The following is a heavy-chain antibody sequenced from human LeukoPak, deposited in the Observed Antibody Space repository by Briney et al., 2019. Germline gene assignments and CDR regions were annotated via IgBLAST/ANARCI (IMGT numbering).Heavy chain of an antibody. CDR3: AREEADSGTYYVDY. D-gene: IGHD1-26*01. J-gene: IGHJ4*02. V-gene: IGHV1-18*01. CDR1: GYTFITYG. Sequence: GASVKVSCKASGYTFITYGISWVRQAPGQGLEWMGWISACNGHTNYAQNFQGRVTMTTDTSTTTAYMELRSLRSDDTAIYYCAREEADSGTYYVDYWGQGTLVTVSS. CDR2: ISACNGHT.